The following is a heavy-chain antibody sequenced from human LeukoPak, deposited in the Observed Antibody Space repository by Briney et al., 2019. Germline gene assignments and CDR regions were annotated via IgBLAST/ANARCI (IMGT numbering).Heavy chain of an antibody. Sequence: ASVKVSCKASGYIFTSYYMYWVRQAPGQGLEWMGIINPSGGSIRYAQKFQGRVTMTRDTSTSTAYMELSSLRSDDTAVYYCARDLGTRDGYNPPNLFDNWGQGTLVTVSS. D-gene: IGHD5-24*01. CDR1: GYIFTSYY. CDR3: ARDLGTRDGYNPPNLFDN. J-gene: IGHJ4*02. CDR2: INPSGGSI. V-gene: IGHV1-46*01.